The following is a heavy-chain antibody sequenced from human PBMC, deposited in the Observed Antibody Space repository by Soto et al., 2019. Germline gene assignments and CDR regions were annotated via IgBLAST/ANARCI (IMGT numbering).Heavy chain of an antibody. Sequence: SVKVSCKASGGTFSSYAISWVRQAPGQGLEWMGGIIPIFGTANYAQKFQGRVTITADESTSTAYMELISLRSEDTAVYYCARDRRYYYGSGSYYNGMDVWGQGTTVTVSS. V-gene: IGHV1-69*13. CDR1: GGTFSSYA. CDR2: IIPIFGTA. CDR3: ARDRRYYYGSGSYYNGMDV. J-gene: IGHJ6*02. D-gene: IGHD3-10*01.